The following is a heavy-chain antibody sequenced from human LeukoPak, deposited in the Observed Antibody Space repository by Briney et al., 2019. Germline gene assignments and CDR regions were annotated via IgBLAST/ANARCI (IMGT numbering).Heavy chain of an antibody. D-gene: IGHD6-13*01. CDR3: ARVGYSIKRNWFDP. V-gene: IGHV1-18*01. CDR1: GYTFTSYG. J-gene: IGHJ5*02. Sequence: ASVKVSCKASGYTFTSYGISWVRQAPGQGLEWMGWISAHNGNTNYAQKLQGRVTMTTDTSTSTAYMELRSLRSDDTAVYYCARVGYSIKRNWFDPWGQGTLVTVSS. CDR2: ISAHNGNT.